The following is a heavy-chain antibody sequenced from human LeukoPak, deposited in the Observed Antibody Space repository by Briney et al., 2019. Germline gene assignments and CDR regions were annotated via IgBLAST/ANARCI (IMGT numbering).Heavy chain of an antibody. J-gene: IGHJ4*02. V-gene: IGHV3-21*01. CDR1: GFTFGSYP. Sequence: GGSLRLSCATSGFTFGSYPMYWVRQAPGKGLEWVSSISGSTTYTYYADSMKGRFSISRDNAKNSLYLQMNSLRAEDTAVYYCARAGQLLYRGGFDYWGQGTLVTVSS. CDR2: ISGSTTYT. CDR3: ARAGQLLYRGGFDY. D-gene: IGHD2-2*02.